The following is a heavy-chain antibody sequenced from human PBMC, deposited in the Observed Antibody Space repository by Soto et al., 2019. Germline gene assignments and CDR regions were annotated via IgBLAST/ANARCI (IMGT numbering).Heavy chain of an antibody. Sequence: QVQLQESGPGLVKPSETLSLTCTVSGGSISSYYWSWIRQPPGKGLEWIGYIYYSGSTNYNPSLKRRVTISVDTSKNQFSLKLSSVTAADTAVYYCARVRYCDWLNPYYFDYWGQGTLVTVSS. J-gene: IGHJ4*02. V-gene: IGHV4-59*01. CDR3: ARVRYCDWLNPYYFDY. D-gene: IGHD3-9*01. CDR2: IYYSGST. CDR1: GGSISSYY.